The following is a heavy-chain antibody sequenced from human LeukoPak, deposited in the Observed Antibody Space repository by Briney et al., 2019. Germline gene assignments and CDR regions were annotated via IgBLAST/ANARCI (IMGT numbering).Heavy chain of an antibody. CDR1: GFTVSTNY. D-gene: IGHD1-14*01. CDR2: IYSGGDT. CDR3: ATLTYYSDS. Sequence: GGSLSLSCAASGFTVSTNYMSWVRQAPGEGLEWVSVIYSGGDTYYADSVKGRFIISRDNSKNTLYLQMNSLRPEDTAVYYCATLTYYSDSWGQGALGTVSS. V-gene: IGHV3-66*02. J-gene: IGHJ4*02.